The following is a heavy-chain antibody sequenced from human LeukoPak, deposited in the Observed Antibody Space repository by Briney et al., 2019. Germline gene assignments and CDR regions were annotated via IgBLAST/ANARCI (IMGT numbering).Heavy chain of an antibody. V-gene: IGHV3-23*01. CDR2: IGSDGGT. D-gene: IGHD5-24*01. CDR1: GFTFSNYG. J-gene: IGHJ4*02. CDR3: AKSSEMSTMFFDS. Sequence: PGRSLRLSCAASGFTFSNYGMSWVRPAPGKGLEWVSGIGSDGGTYHADSVKGRFTISRDNSKNTLYLEMNSLRADDTAVYYCAKSSEMSTMFFDSWGQGTLVTVSS.